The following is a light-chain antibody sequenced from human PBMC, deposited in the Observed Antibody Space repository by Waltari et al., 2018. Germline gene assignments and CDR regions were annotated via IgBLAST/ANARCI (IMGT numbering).Light chain of an antibody. J-gene: IGKJ2*01. CDR3: QQYNNWPPYT. CDR2: GAS. V-gene: IGKV3-15*01. Sequence: EIVMTQSPATLSVSPGERATLSCRASQSVSSNLAWYQQTPGQAPRLLIYGASTRATGIPARFSGSGSETEFTLTVSSMQSEDFAVYYCQQYNNWPPYTFGQGTKLEI. CDR1: QSVSSN.